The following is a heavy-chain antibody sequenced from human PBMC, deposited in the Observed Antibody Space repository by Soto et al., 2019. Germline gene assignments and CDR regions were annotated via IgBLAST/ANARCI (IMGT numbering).Heavy chain of an antibody. CDR1: GGTFSSYA. J-gene: IGHJ5*02. D-gene: IGHD3-10*01. CDR3: ARDRGGYYGSGRYPNWFYP. CDR2: IIPIFGTA. Sequence: QVQLVQSGAEVKKPGSSVKVSCKASGGTFSSYAISWVRQAPGQGLEWTGGIIPIFGTANYAQKFLRRVTITGDESTSRAYMERSRLSSEGTAVYYCARDRGGYYGSGRYPNWFYPWGQGTLVTVSS. V-gene: IGHV1-69*01.